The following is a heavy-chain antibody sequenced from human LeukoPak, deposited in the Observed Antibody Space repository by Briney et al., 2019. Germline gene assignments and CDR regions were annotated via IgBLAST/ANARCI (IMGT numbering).Heavy chain of an antibody. V-gene: IGHV6-1*01. CDR3: GRGSHGSYYDSSGYYDSHYGMDV. Sequence: SQTLSLTCAISGDSVSSNSAAWNWIRQSPSRGLEWLGRTYYRSKWYNDYAVSVKSRITINPDTSKNQFSIQLNSVTPEGTAVYYCGRGSHGSYYDSSGYYDSHYGMDVWGQGTTVTVSS. J-gene: IGHJ6*01. CDR1: GDSVSSNSAA. CDR2: TYYRSKWYN. D-gene: IGHD3-22*01.